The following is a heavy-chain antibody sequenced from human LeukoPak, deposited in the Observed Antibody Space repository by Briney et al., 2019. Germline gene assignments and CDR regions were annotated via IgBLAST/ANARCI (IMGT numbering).Heavy chain of an antibody. Sequence: GGSLRLSCAASGFTFSSYAMSWVRQAPGKGLEWVSTISDSGGSTYYADSVKGRFTICRDNSKNTLYVQMNSLRAEDTAVYCCAKKPSSGYYYVDYWGQGTLVTVSS. CDR2: ISDSGGST. V-gene: IGHV3-23*01. CDR3: AKKPSSGYYYVDY. J-gene: IGHJ4*02. D-gene: IGHD3-22*01. CDR1: GFTFSSYA.